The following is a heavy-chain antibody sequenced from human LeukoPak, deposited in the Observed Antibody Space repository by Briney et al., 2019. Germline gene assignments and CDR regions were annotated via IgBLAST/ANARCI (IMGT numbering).Heavy chain of an antibody. V-gene: IGHV3-21*01. Sequence: GGSLRLSCAASGFTFSSCSMIWVRQAPGKGLEWVSSISSSSSYIYYADSVRGRFTISRDNAKNSLYLQLNSLRAEDTALYYCVRPRSPASNDGGYWGQGTLVTVSS. J-gene: IGHJ4*02. CDR1: GFTFSSCS. CDR3: VRPRSPASNDGGY. D-gene: IGHD1-1*01. CDR2: ISSSSSYI.